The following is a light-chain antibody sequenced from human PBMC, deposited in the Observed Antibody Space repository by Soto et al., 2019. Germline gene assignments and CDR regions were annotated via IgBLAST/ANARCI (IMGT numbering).Light chain of an antibody. CDR2: SDT. J-gene: IGLJ1*01. CDR1: TSNIGRNA. Sequence: QSVLTHPPSASGTPGQGVTISCSGGTSNIGRNAVSWYQQLPGTAPDLLIYSDTQRPSGVPDRFSGSKSGTSASLAISGLQSEDEADYYCAAWDDSLNGVTFGTGTKVTVL. CDR3: AAWDDSLNGVT. V-gene: IGLV1-44*01.